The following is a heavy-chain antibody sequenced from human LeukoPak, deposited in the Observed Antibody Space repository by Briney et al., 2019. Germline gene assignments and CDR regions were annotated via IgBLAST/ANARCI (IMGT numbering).Heavy chain of an antibody. V-gene: IGHV3-7*01. J-gene: IGHJ4*02. D-gene: IGHD2-2*01. CDR1: GFTFGSSW. CDR3: ARPGNTRRFDY. Sequence: SGGSLRLSCAAYGFTFGSSWMTWVRQAPGKGLEWVASMKQDGRERYYVDSVKGRFTISGDNARDSLYLQMNSLRADDTAVYYCARPGNTRRFDYWGQGTLVTVSS. CDR2: MKQDGRER.